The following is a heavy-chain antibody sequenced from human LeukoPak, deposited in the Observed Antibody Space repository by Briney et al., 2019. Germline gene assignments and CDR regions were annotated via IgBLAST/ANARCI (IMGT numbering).Heavy chain of an antibody. Sequence: PGGSLRLSCSASGFTFSTYWMSWVRQAPGKGLEWVANMRRDGNEIYYLDSVKGRFTISRDNAKNSLYLQMNNLRAEETAVYYCATEVWFRFDSWGQGTLVTVSS. V-gene: IGHV3-7*01. J-gene: IGHJ4*02. CDR3: ATEVWFRFDS. D-gene: IGHD3-10*01. CDR1: GFTFSTYW. CDR2: MRRDGNEI.